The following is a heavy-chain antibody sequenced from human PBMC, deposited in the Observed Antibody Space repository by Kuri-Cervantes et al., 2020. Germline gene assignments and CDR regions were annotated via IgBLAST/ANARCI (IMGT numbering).Heavy chain of an antibody. V-gene: IGHV3-21*01. CDR3: ARIHSDYTDYVDNPLGQGYFLDY. CDR1: GFTFSSHN. CDR2: ISSSGSYI. D-gene: IGHD4-11*01. J-gene: IGHJ4*02. Sequence: GESLEISCAASGFTFSSHNMNWVRQAPGKGLEWVSFISSSGSYIYYAASVKGRFTISRDNAKNSLYLQMSSLRAEDTAVYYCARIHSDYTDYVDNPLGQGYFLDYWGQGALVTVSS.